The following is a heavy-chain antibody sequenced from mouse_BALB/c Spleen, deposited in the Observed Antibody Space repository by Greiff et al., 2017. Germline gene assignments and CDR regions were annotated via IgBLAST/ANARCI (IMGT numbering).Heavy chain of an antibody. CDR2: IWGDGST. CDR3: ARDYRYDGAWFAY. D-gene: IGHD2-14*01. V-gene: IGHV2-6-7*01. CDR1: GFSLTGYG. J-gene: IGHJ3*01. Sequence: VQLQESGPGLVAPSQSLSITCTVSGFSLTGYGVNWVRQPPGKGLEWLGMIWGDGSTDYNSALKSRLSISKDNSKSQVFLKMNSLQTDDTARYYCARDYRYDGAWFAYWGQGTLVTVSA.